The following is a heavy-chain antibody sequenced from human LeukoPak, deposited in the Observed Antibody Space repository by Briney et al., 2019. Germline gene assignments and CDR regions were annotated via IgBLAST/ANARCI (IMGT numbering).Heavy chain of an antibody. J-gene: IGHJ4*02. CDR2: TYYRSRGYN. Sequence: SQTLSLTCAISGDSVSSNSAAWNWIRQSPSRSLEWLGRTYYRSRGYNDYAVSVKSRITGNPDTSKNQFSLHLNSVTPEDTAVYYCARSADGTLDYWGQGTLVTVSS. CDR3: ARSADGTLDY. V-gene: IGHV6-1*01. CDR1: GDSVSSNSAA. D-gene: IGHD6-13*01.